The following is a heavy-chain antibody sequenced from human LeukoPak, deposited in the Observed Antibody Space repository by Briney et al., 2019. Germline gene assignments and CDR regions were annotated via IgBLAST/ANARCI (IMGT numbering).Heavy chain of an antibody. D-gene: IGHD3-22*01. CDR1: GFTFSSYS. CDR3: ARGEYYYDGGY. V-gene: IGHV3-21*01. Sequence: PGGSLRLSCAASGFTFSSYSMNWVRQAPGKGLEWVSSISSTGNLVFYADSVKGRFTISRDNAENSLFLQMNSLRAEETAVYYCARGEYYYDGGYWGRGTLVTVSS. CDR2: ISSTGNLV. J-gene: IGHJ4*02.